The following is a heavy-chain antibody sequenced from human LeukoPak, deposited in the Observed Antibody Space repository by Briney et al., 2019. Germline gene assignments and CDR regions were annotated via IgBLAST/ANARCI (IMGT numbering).Heavy chain of an antibody. Sequence: GVSLRLSCSVSGFTVSSKYMSWVRQAPGKGLEWVSVINAGGTTHYADSVKGRSTISRDNSKNTLWLQMNSLRVEDTAVYYCASAPRYYYYGMDVWGQGTTVTVSS. CDR1: GFTVSSKY. J-gene: IGHJ6*02. V-gene: IGHV3-66*01. CDR3: ASAPRYYYYGMDV. CDR2: INAGGTT.